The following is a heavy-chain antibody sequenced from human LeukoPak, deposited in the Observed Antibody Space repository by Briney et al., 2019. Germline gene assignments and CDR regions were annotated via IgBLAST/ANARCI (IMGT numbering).Heavy chain of an antibody. J-gene: IGHJ4*02. CDR2: ISGSGGST. CDR3: AKDYYDFWSGYCFDY. Sequence: GGSLRLSCAASGFTFSSYAMSWVRQAPGKGLEWVSAISGSGGSTYYADSAKGRFTISRDNAKNTVYLQMNSLRAEDTAVYYCAKDYYDFWSGYCFDYWGQGTLVTVSS. V-gene: IGHV3-23*01. CDR1: GFTFSSYA. D-gene: IGHD3-3*01.